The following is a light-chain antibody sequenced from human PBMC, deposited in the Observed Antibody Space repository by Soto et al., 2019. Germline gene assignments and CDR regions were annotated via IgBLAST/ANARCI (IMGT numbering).Light chain of an antibody. CDR2: TAS. Sequence: DIQMTQSPSSLSASVGDRVTITCRASQSISTYLHWYQQKPGKAPKLLISTASSLQCGAPSRFSGSGSGTDFTLPIRSLRPADFATYYCQQSYSPPFTFGPGTKVDIK. V-gene: IGKV1-39*01. CDR3: QQSYSPPFT. J-gene: IGKJ3*01. CDR1: QSISTY.